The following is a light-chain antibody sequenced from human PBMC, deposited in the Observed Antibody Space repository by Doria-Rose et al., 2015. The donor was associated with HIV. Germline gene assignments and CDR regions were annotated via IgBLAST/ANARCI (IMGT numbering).Light chain of an antibody. CDR3: RQYYDTPS. CDR2: WAS. Sequence: TQSPESLGMSLGERATLXCKSNQSLLYTSKNYLAWYQQKPGQPPKLLIYWASTRQSGVPARFSGSGSGTDFTLTISSLEAEDVAVYYCRQYYDTPSFGPGTTVDIK. J-gene: IGKJ3*01. CDR1: QSLLYTSKNY. V-gene: IGKV4-1*01.